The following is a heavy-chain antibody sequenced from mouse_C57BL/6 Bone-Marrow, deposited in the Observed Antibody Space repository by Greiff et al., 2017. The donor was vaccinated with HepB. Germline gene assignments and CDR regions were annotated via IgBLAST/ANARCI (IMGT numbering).Heavy chain of an antibody. D-gene: IGHD1-1*02. CDR3: TGYGFDY. V-gene: IGHV14-4*01. Sequence: EVQLQESGAELVRPGASVKLSCTASGFNIKDDYMHWVKQRPEQGLEWIGWIDPENGDTEYASKFQGKATITADTSSNTAYLQLSSLTSEDTAVYYCTGYGFDYWGQGTTLTVSS. J-gene: IGHJ2*01. CDR2: IDPENGDT. CDR1: GFNIKDDY.